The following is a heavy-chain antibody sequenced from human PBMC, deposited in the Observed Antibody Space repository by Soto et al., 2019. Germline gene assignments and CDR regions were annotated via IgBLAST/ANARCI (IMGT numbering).Heavy chain of an antibody. J-gene: IGHJ6*02. CDR1: GGSTSSGDYY. V-gene: IGHV4-30-4*01. D-gene: IGHD2-8*01. CDR3: ARDLGGYCTNGVCYYYYYGMDV. CDR2: IYYSGST. Sequence: SETLSLTCTVSGGSTSSGDYYWSWIRQPPGKGLEWIGYIYYSGSTYYNPSLKSRVTISVDTSKNQFSLKLSSVTAADTAVYYCARDLGGYCTNGVCYYYYYGMDVWGQGTTVTVSS.